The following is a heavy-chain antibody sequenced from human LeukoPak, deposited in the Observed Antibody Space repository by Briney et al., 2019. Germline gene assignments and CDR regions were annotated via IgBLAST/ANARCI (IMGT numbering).Heavy chain of an antibody. J-gene: IGHJ4*02. V-gene: IGHV3-49*03. CDR2: IRSKIYGGTT. CDR3: VRYSGDADY. D-gene: IGHD5-12*01. Sequence: QSGGSLRLSCTASGFTFDNYAMSWFRQAPGKGLEWVGFIRSKIYGGTTEYAASVKGRFTISRDDSKSIAYLQMTSLKGEDTAVYYCVRYSGDADYWGQGTLVTVSS. CDR1: GFTFDNYA.